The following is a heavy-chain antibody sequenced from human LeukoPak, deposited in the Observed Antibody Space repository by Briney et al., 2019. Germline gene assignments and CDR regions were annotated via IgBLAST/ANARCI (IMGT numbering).Heavy chain of an antibody. CDR3: ARAITFGGGFDY. J-gene: IGHJ4*02. V-gene: IGHV3-48*04. CDR2: ITISGNSI. CDR1: GFTFSSYS. D-gene: IGHD3-16*01. Sequence: GGSLRLSCAASGFTFSSYSMNWVRQAPGKGLEWVSYITISGNSIYYGDSVKGRFTISRENAKNSLYLQMNSLRAEDTAVYYCARAITFGGGFDYWGQGTLVTVSS.